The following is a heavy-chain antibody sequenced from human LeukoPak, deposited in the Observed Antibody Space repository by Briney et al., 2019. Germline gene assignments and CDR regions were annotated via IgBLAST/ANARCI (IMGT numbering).Heavy chain of an antibody. CDR1: GFTVSSNY. Sequence: PGGSLRLSCAASGFTVSSNYMSWVRQAPGKGLEWVSVIYSGGSTYYADSVKGRFTISRDNSKNTLYLQMNSLRAEDTAVYYCASGDQLLANSVGDYWGQGTLVTVSS. D-gene: IGHD2-2*01. CDR3: ASGDQLLANSVGDY. V-gene: IGHV3-53*01. CDR2: IYSGGST. J-gene: IGHJ4*02.